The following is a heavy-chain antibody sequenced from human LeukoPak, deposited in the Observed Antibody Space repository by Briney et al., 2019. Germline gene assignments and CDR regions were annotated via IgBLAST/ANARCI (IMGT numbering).Heavy chain of an antibody. D-gene: IGHD5-12*01. V-gene: IGHV3-30*18. Sequence: GGSLRLSCAASGFTFSSYGMHWVRQAPGKGLEWVAVISYDGSNKYYADSVKGRFTISRDNSKNTLYLQMSSLRAEDTAVYYCAKHRQKVATKGPFDYWGQGTLVTVSS. CDR2: ISYDGSNK. J-gene: IGHJ4*02. CDR1: GFTFSSYG. CDR3: AKHRQKVATKGPFDY.